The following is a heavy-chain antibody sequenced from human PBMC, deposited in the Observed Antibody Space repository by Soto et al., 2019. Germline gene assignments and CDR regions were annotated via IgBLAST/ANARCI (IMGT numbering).Heavy chain of an antibody. CDR1: GGSISSYY. Sequence: SETLSLTCTVSGGSISSYYWSWIRQPPGKGLEWIGYIYYSGSTNYNPSLKSRVTISVDTSKNQFSLKLSSVTAADTAVYYCARGGGYSYGHFDYWGQGTLVTVPQ. J-gene: IGHJ4*02. V-gene: IGHV4-59*01. CDR2: IYYSGST. D-gene: IGHD5-18*01. CDR3: ARGGGYSYGHFDY.